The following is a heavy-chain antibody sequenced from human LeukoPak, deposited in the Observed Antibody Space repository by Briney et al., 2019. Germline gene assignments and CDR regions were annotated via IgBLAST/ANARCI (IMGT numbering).Heavy chain of an antibody. J-gene: IGHJ4*02. CDR2: ISAYNGNT. CDR1: GYTFTSYG. Sequence: SVKVSCKASGYTFTSYGISWVRQAPGQGLEWMGWISAYNGNTNYAQKLQGRVTMTTDTSTSTAYMELRSLRSDDTAVYYCATSRPSYGANDYWGQGTLVTVSS. CDR3: ATSRPSYGANDY. V-gene: IGHV1-18*01. D-gene: IGHD4-17*01.